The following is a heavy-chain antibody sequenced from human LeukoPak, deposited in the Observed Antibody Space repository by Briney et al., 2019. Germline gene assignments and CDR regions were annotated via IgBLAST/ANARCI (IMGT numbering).Heavy chain of an antibody. D-gene: IGHD3-16*02. CDR2: IYTSGST. Sequence: SETLSLTCTVSGGSISSGSYYWSWIRQPAGKGLEWIGRIYTSGSTNYNPSLKSRVTISVDTSKNQFSLTLSSVTAADTAVYYCARVSALAYDYWGQGTLVTVSS. CDR1: GGSISSGSYY. J-gene: IGHJ4*02. V-gene: IGHV4-61*02. CDR3: ARVSALAYDY.